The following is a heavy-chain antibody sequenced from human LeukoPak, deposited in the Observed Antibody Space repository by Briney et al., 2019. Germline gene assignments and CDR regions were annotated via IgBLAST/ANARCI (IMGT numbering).Heavy chain of an antibody. CDR1: GFTFSSYE. CDR2: ISSSGSTI. J-gene: IGHJ6*02. CDR3: ARARRGSGNYYYGMDV. D-gene: IGHD3-10*01. V-gene: IGHV3-48*03. Sequence: GGSLRLSCAASGFTFSSYEMNWVRQAPGKGLEWVSYISSSGSTIYYADSVKGRFTISRDNAKNTLYLQMNSLGAEDTAVYYCARARRGSGNYYYGMDVWGQGTTVTVSS.